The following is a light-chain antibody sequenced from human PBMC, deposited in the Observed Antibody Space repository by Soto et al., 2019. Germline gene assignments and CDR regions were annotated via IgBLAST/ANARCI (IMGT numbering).Light chain of an antibody. CDR1: QSVNSW. J-gene: IGKJ1*01. V-gene: IGKV1-5*01. CDR2: SVS. Sequence: DIQMTQSPSTLSAYVGDRVTITCRASQSVNSWLAWYQQKPGRAPKLLIYSVSNLDSGVPSRFSGSGSGTEFTLTISSLQPDDFATYYCQQFSSYARTFGQVTKVEMK. CDR3: QQFSSYART.